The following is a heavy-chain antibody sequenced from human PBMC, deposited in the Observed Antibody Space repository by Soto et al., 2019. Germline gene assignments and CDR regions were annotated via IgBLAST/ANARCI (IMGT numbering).Heavy chain of an antibody. V-gene: IGHV4-4*07. Sequence: QVQLQESGPGLVKPSETVSLTCTVSGGSISSYSWSWIRQPAGKGLEWIGHISTRGSTNYNPSLRSRVAMSVDTSKNQFSRRLSSVTAADTAVYYCAKDRFLSGSYHGFDYWGQGTLVTVSS. CDR3: AKDRFLSGSYHGFDY. D-gene: IGHD1-26*01. CDR1: GGSISSYS. CDR2: ISTRGST. J-gene: IGHJ4*02.